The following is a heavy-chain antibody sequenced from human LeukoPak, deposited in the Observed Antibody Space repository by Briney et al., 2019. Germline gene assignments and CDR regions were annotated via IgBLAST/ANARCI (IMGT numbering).Heavy chain of an antibody. CDR3: ARGSAYYYDSSGYFAPDY. CDR2: INHSGST. D-gene: IGHD3-22*01. Sequence: SETLSLTCAVYGGSFSGYYWSWIRQPPGKGLEWIGEINHSGSTNYNPSLKSRVTISVDTSKNQFSLKLSSVTAADTAVYYCARGSAYYYDSSGYFAPDYWGQGTLVTVSS. CDR1: GGSFSGYY. J-gene: IGHJ4*02. V-gene: IGHV4-34*01.